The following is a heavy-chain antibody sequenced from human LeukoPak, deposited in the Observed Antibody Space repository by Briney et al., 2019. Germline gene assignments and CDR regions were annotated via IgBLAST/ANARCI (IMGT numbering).Heavy chain of an antibody. CDR2: INHSGST. Sequence: SETLSLTCAVYGGSFSGYYWSWIRQPPGKGLEWIGEINHSGSTNYNPSLKSRVTISVDTSKNQFSLKLSSVTAADTAVYYCARVGPWVNPDYYYYYMDVWGKGTTVTVSS. V-gene: IGHV4-34*01. J-gene: IGHJ6*03. D-gene: IGHD1-14*01. CDR1: GGSFSGYY. CDR3: ARVGPWVNPDYYYYYMDV.